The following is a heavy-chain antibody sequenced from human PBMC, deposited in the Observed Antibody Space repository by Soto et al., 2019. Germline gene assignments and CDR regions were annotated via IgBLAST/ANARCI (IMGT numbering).Heavy chain of an antibody. Sequence: PSETLSLTCTVFGDSIKSSYWSWVRQPPGRGLEWIGYVYYTGMTNSNPSLKSRVTISADTSKNLFSLKVVSVTPADTAVYFCARDMSGGSSWYEFDSWGPGTLVTVSS. CDR2: VYYTGMT. D-gene: IGHD6-13*01. CDR3: ARDMSGGSSWYEFDS. V-gene: IGHV4-59*01. J-gene: IGHJ4*02. CDR1: GDSIKSSY.